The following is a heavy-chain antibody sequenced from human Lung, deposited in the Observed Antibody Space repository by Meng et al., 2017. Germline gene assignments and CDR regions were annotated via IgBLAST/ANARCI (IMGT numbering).Heavy chain of an antibody. D-gene: IGHD4-11*01. J-gene: IGHJ4*02. CDR2: INHSGST. Sequence: QVQLQQWGAGLLKPSETLSPTCVVSGGSFSDYYWSWIRQSPGKGLEWIGEINHSGSTNYNPSLESRATISVDTSQNNLSLKLSSVTAADSAVYYCARGPTTMAHDFDYWGQGTLVTVSS. CDR3: ARGPTTMAHDFDY. CDR1: GGSFSDYY. V-gene: IGHV4-34*01.